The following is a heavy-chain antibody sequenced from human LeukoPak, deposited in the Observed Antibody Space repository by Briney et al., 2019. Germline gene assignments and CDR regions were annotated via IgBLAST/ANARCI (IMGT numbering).Heavy chain of an antibody. J-gene: IGHJ6*02. V-gene: IGHV3-21*01. D-gene: IGHD3-10*01. CDR2: ISSSSSYI. CDR3: ARAVYYYGSGSYYRIYGMGV. CDR1: GFTFSSYS. Sequence: GGSLRLSCAASGFTFSSYSMNWVRQAPGKGLEWVSSISSSSSYIYYADSVKGRFTISRDNAKNSLYLQVNSLRAEDTAVYYCARAVYYYGSGSYYRIYGMGVWGQGTTVTVSS.